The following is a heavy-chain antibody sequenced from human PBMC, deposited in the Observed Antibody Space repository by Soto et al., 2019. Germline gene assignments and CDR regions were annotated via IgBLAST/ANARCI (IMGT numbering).Heavy chain of an antibody. D-gene: IGHD1-26*01. CDR2: IYPGDSDT. CDR3: ARGGIVGSTRNYFDY. Sequence: GESLKISCKSSGYTFSDYWIGWVRQMTGKGLEWMGIIYPGDSDTRYSPSFQGQVTISSDESSTTAYLQWSSLKASDSAIYYCARGGIVGSTRNYFDYWGQGTLVTSPQ. V-gene: IGHV5-51*01. J-gene: IGHJ4*02. CDR1: GYTFSDYW.